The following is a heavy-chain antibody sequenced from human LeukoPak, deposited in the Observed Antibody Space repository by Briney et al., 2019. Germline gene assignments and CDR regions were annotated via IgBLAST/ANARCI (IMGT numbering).Heavy chain of an antibody. V-gene: IGHV1-2*02. CDR3: ARDLSFYDSSGYVPNWFDP. CDR1: GYTFTGYY. CDR2: INPNSGGT. J-gene: IGHJ5*02. D-gene: IGHD3-22*01. Sequence: ASVKVSCKASGYTFTGYYMHWVRQAPGQGLEWMGWINPNSGGTNYAQKLQGRVTMTTDTSTSTAYMELRSLRSDDTAVYYCARDLSFYDSSGYVPNWFDPWGQGTLVTVSS.